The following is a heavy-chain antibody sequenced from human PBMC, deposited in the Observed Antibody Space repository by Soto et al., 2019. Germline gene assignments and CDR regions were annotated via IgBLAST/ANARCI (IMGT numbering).Heavy chain of an antibody. J-gene: IGHJ6*02. CDR3: AREEDGYYYYGMDV. CDR2: IWYDGSNK. D-gene: IGHD2-15*01. CDR1: GFTFSSYG. V-gene: IGHV3-33*01. Sequence: QVQLVESGGGVVQPGRSLRLSCAASGFTFSSYGMHWVRQAPGKGLEWVAVIWYDGSNKYYADSVKGRFTISRDNSKNPLYLQMNSLRAEDTAVYYCAREEDGYYYYGMDVWGQGTTVTVSS.